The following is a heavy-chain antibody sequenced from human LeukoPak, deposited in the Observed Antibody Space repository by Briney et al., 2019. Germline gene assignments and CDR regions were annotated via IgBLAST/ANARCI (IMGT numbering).Heavy chain of an antibody. J-gene: IGHJ4*02. CDR2: LSSNGGST. D-gene: IGHD3-10*01. V-gene: IGHV3-64D*06. Sequence: GGSLRLSCSASGFTFSRYAMHWVRQAPGKGLEYVSALSSNGGSTYYADSVKGRFTTSRDNSKNTLYLQMSSLRTEDTAVYYCVKDGSGSYYTYYFDYWGQGTLVTVSS. CDR3: VKDGSGSYYTYYFDY. CDR1: GFTFSRYA.